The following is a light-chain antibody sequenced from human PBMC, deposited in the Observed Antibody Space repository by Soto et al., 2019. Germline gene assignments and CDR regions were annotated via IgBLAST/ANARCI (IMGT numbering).Light chain of an antibody. CDR3: SSYTTNTSFV. Sequence: QSVLTQPASVSASPGQSITISCTGTSSDVGNYNYVSWYQQHPGKAPKLMIYDVSKRPSGVSNRFSGSKSGNTASLTISGLQGEDEADYYCSSYTTNTSFVFGTGTKLTVL. CDR2: DVS. J-gene: IGLJ1*01. CDR1: SSDVGNYNY. V-gene: IGLV2-14*01.